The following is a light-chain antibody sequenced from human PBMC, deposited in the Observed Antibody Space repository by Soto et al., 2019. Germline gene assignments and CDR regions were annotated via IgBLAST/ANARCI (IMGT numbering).Light chain of an antibody. CDR1: SSNIGAGYD. J-gene: IGLJ1*01. CDR3: QSYDSSLSAYV. CDR2: RNT. Sequence: QFVLTQPPSVSGAPGQRVTISCAGSSSNIGAGYDVHWFQQLPGTAPKLLIYRNTNRPSGVPDRFSGSKSGTSASLAITGLQADDEADYYCQSYDSSLSAYVFGTGTKVTVL. V-gene: IGLV1-40*01.